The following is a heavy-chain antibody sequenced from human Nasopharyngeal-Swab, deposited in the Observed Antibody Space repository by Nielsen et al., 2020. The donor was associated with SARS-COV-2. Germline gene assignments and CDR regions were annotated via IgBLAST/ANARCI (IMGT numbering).Heavy chain of an antibody. V-gene: IGHV3-21*05. Sequence: GESLKISCAASGFTFSSYSMNWVRQAPGKGLEWVSYISSSSSYTNYADSVKGRFTISRDNAKNSLYLQMNSLRAEDTAVYYCARLYSSSSYYYYGMDVWGQGTTVTVSS. CDR3: ARLYSSSSYYYYGMDV. J-gene: IGHJ6*02. CDR2: ISSSSSYT. D-gene: IGHD6-6*01. CDR1: GFTFSSYS.